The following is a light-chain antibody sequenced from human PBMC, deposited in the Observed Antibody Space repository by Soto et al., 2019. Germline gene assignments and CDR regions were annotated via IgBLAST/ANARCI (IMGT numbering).Light chain of an antibody. J-gene: IGKJ1*01. CDR3: QPYGRPSPCT. V-gene: IGKV1-5*03. CDR1: QSISSW. CDR2: KAS. Sequence: DIQMTQSPSTLSASVGDRVTITCRASQSISSWLAWYQQKPGRAPKLLIYKASSLETAVPSRFSGSGSGTELTLIISSLQPADFASYYCQPYGRPSPCTFGQGTKVEIK.